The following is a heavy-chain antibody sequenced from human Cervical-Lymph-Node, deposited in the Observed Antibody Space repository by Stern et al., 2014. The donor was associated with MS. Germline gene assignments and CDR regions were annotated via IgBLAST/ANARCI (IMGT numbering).Heavy chain of an antibody. CDR1: GYTFTNNW. D-gene: IGHD1-1*01. CDR2: IYPDDSDI. Sequence: MQLVQSGAEVKKPGESLKISCKGSGYTFTNNWIAWVRQMPGKGLEWMGIIYPDDSDIRYSPSLQGQVTISADKSMRTASLQWTSLKAADSAVYYCASVPPRRKWDDPNYGMDVWGQGTTVTVSS. J-gene: IGHJ6*02. CDR3: ASVPPRRKWDDPNYGMDV. V-gene: IGHV5-51*03.